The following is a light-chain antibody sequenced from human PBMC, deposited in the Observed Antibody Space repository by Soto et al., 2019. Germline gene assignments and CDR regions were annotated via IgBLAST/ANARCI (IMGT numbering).Light chain of an antibody. V-gene: IGKV1-39*01. CDR1: QSISSC. J-gene: IGKJ2*01. CDR2: ATS. CDR3: QQSYRTPYT. Sequence: DIQMTQSPSSLSASVGDRVTITCRASQSISSCLIWYQQKPGKAPKLLIYATSSLQRGVPSRFIGSGSGTDFTLTISSLQPEDFATYYCQQSYRTPYTFGQGTKLEIK.